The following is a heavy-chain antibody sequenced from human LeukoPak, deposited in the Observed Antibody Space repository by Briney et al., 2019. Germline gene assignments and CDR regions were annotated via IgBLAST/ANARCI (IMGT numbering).Heavy chain of an antibody. CDR3: ARGRITMVRGGEARAFDI. J-gene: IGHJ3*02. CDR1: GFTFSSYS. D-gene: IGHD3-10*01. V-gene: IGHV3-48*01. CDR2: ISSSSSTI. Sequence: PGGSLRLSCAASGFTFSSYSMNWVRQAPGKGLEWVSYISSSSSTIYYADSVKGRFTISRDNAKNSLYLQMNSLRAEDTAVYYCARGRITMVRGGEARAFDIWGQGTMVTVSS.